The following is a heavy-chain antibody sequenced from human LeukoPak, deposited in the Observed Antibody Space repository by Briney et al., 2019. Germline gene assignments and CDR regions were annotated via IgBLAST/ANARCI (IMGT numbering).Heavy chain of an antibody. CDR3: ARRKSGSSYFDV. V-gene: IGHV5-51*01. D-gene: IGHD1-26*01. CDR1: GYSFTSYW. Sequence: GESLKISCKGSGYSFTSYWIGWVRQMPGKGLEWMAIISPGGSDTRSSPSFQGQVTISTDKSITTAYLQWTSLKASDTAMYYCARRKSGSSYFDVWGRGTLVTVSS. J-gene: IGHJ2*01. CDR2: ISPGGSDT.